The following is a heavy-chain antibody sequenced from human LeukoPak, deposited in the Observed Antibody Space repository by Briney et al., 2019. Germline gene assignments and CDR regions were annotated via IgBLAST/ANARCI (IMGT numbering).Heavy chain of an antibody. CDR1: GLTFDVYA. CDR2: ITWSNGEI. V-gene: IGHV3-9*01. D-gene: IGHD6-19*01. CDR3: AKSLRNGSGWASDY. J-gene: IGHJ4*02. Sequence: GRSLRLSCEASGLTFDVYAVHWVRQAPGKGLEWVSGITWSNGEIAYADSVKGRFTISRDNAKMYLQMNSLRTEDTAVYYCAKSLRNGSGWASDYWGQGTLVTVSS.